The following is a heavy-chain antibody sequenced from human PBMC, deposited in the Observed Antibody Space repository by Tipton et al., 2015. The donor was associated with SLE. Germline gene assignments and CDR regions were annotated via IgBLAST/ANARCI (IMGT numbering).Heavy chain of an antibody. J-gene: IGHJ4*02. V-gene: IGHV3-30*04. Sequence: SLRLSCAASGFTFSSYAMHWVRQAPGKGLEWVAVISYDGSNKYYADSVKGRFTISRDNSKNTLYLQMNSLRADDTAVYYCARERDLYSGRTYWGQGTLVTVSS. CDR1: GFTFSSYA. D-gene: IGHD1-26*01. CDR2: ISYDGSNK. CDR3: ARERDLYSGRTY.